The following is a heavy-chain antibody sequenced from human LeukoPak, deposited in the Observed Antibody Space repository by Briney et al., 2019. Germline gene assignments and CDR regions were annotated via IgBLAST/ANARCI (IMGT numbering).Heavy chain of an antibody. J-gene: IGHJ6*04. Sequence: SDSVSLTCTVSGGSISNGSYYWRWIRQPAGKGLQWIGRIYTSGSTNYNPSLKSRVTISVDTSKKQFSLKLSSVTAAYTAVYYCARGNHVMDVWGKGTTVTVST. CDR2: IYTSGST. D-gene: IGHD1-14*01. V-gene: IGHV4-61*02. CDR3: ARGNHVMDV. CDR1: GGSISNGSYY.